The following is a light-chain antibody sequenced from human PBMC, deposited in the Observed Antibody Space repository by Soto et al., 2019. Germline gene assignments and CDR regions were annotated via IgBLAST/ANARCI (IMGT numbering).Light chain of an antibody. CDR1: SSDVGGYNY. J-gene: IGLJ1*01. CDR3: SSYAGSNNLGV. V-gene: IGLV2-8*01. CDR2: EVS. Sequence: ALTQPPSPSACPGQSVTISCPETSSDVGGYNYVSWYQPPPGKAPKRMIYEVSKRPSGVPDRFSGSKSGNTASLTVSGLQAEDEADYYCSSYAGSNNLGVFGTGTKVTVL.